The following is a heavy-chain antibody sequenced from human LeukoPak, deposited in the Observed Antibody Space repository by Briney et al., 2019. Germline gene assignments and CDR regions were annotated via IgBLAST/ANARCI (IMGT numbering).Heavy chain of an antibody. V-gene: IGHV3-23*01. CDR3: AKGGFGRPFDY. D-gene: IGHD3-10*01. CDR2: ISGSGGST. CDR1: GFTFSNYA. J-gene: IGHJ4*02. Sequence: PGGSLRLSCAASGFTFSNYAMSWVRQAPGKGLEWVSVISGSGGSTYYVDSVQGRFIISRDNSKNTLFLQMDSLRAEDTAVYYCAKGGFGRPFDYWGQGTLVTVSS.